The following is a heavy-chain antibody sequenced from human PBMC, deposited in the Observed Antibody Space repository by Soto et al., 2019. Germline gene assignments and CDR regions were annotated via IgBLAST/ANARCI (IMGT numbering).Heavy chain of an antibody. J-gene: IGHJ5*02. CDR1: GGSISNYY. CDR3: ARDSGYNYGYFRWFDP. V-gene: IGHV4-59*01. D-gene: IGHD5-18*01. CDR2: IFYTGNT. Sequence: SETLSLTCTVSGGSISNYYWSWIRQPPGKGLEWIGHIFYTGNTNYNPAIESRDTISVDTSKNKYSMKQSSVNTANKAFYYCARDSGYNYGYFRWFDPWGQGTLVTVS.